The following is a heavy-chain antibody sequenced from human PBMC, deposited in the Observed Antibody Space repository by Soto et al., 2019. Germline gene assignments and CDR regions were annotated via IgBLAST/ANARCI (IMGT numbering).Heavy chain of an antibody. V-gene: IGHV1-58*01. CDR2: IVVGSGNT. D-gene: IGHD6-13*01. CDR3: AAYLAAAGTSTYDYYYYYMDV. Sequence: ASVKVSCKASGFTFTSSAVQWVRQARGQRLEWIGWIVVGSGNTNYAQKFQERVTITRDMSTSTAYMELSSLRSEDTAVYYCAAYLAAAGTSTYDYYYYYMDVWGKGTTVTVSS. CDR1: GFTFTSSA. J-gene: IGHJ6*03.